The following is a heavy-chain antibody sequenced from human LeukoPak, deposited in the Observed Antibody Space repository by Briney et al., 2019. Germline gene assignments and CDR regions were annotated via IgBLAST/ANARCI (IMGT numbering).Heavy chain of an antibody. Sequence: GGSLRLSCAASGFTFSSYGMHWVRQAPGKGLEWVAFIRYDGSNKYYADSVKGRFTISRDNSKNTLYLQMNSLRAEDTAVYYCAKDTHDFWSGYFDINWFDPWGQGTLVTVSS. J-gene: IGHJ5*02. V-gene: IGHV3-30*02. CDR3: AKDTHDFWSGYFDINWFDP. CDR1: GFTFSSYG. D-gene: IGHD3-3*01. CDR2: IRYDGSNK.